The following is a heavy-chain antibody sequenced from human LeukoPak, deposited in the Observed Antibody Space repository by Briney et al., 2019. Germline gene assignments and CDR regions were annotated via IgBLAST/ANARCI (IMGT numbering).Heavy chain of an antibody. V-gene: IGHV3-30-3*01. CDR3: AKDLSLFVAAAGTSGFDY. CDR2: ISYDGSNK. CDR1: GFTFSSYA. J-gene: IGHJ4*02. D-gene: IGHD6-13*01. Sequence: AGRSLRLSCAASGFTFSSYAMHWVRQAPGKGLEWVAVISYDGSNKYYADSVKGRFTISRDNSKNTLYLQMNSLRAEDTAVYYCAKDLSLFVAAAGTSGFDYWGQGTLVTVSS.